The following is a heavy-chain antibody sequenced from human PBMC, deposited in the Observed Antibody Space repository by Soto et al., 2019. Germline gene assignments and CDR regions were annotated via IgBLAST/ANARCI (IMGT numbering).Heavy chain of an antibody. J-gene: IGHJ4*02. D-gene: IGHD6-13*01. Sequence: QVQLVESGGGVVQPGRSLRLSCAASGFTFSSYAMHWVRQAPGKGLEWVAVISYDGSNKYYADSVKGRFTISRDNSKNTLYLQMNSLRAEDTAVYYCARSIAAAVPTDYWGQGTLVTVPS. CDR3: ARSIAAAVPTDY. CDR1: GFTFSSYA. CDR2: ISYDGSNK. V-gene: IGHV3-30-3*01.